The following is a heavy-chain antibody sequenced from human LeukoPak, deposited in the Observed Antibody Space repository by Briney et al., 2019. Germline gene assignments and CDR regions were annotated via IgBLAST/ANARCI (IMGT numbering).Heavy chain of an antibody. CDR3: ASGYDSSGYYHDY. J-gene: IGHJ4*02. Sequence: SETLSLTCAVYGGSFSGYYWSWIRQPPGKGLEWIGEINHSGSTNYNPSLKSRVTISVDTSKNQFSLKLSSVTAADTAVYYCASGYDSSGYYHDYWGQGTLVTVSS. V-gene: IGHV4-34*01. CDR1: GGSFSGYY. D-gene: IGHD3-22*01. CDR2: INHSGST.